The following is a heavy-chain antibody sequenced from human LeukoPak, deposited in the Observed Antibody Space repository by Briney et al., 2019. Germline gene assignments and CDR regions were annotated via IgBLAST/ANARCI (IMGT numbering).Heavy chain of an antibody. J-gene: IGHJ6*03. CDR3: ARGNTIFGVTNPKTAYYYYMDV. CDR2: IIPIFGTA. Sequence: ASVKVSCKASGGTFSSYAISWVRQAPGQGLEWMGGIIPIFGTANYAQKFQGRVTITADESTSTAYMELSSLRSEDTAVYYCARGNTIFGVTNPKTAYYYYMDVWGKGTTVTVSS. V-gene: IGHV1-69*13. D-gene: IGHD3-3*01. CDR1: GGTFSSYA.